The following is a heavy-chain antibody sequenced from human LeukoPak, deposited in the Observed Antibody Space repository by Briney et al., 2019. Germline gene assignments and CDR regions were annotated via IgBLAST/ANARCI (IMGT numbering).Heavy chain of an antibody. CDR1: GFTFSSYA. V-gene: IGHV3-23*01. Sequence: GGSLRLSCAASGFTFSSYAMSWVRQAPGKGLEWVSAISGSGGSTYYADSVKGRFTISRDNGKSSLFLQMNSLRDEDTAVYYCARDLAENYTVDYWGQGALVTVSS. CDR3: ARDLAENYTVDY. J-gene: IGHJ4*02. CDR2: ISGSGGST. D-gene: IGHD1-7*01.